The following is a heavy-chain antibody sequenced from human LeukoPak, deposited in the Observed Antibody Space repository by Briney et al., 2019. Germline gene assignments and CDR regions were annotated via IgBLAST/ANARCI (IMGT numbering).Heavy chain of an antibody. CDR3: ARGEGHDILTGFSPLDY. V-gene: IGHV3-21*01. CDR2: ISSSSSYI. Sequence: GGSLRLSCAASGFTFSSYSMNWVRQAPGKGLEWVSSISSSSSYIYYADSVKGRFTISRDNAKNSLYLQMNSLRAEDTAVYYCARGEGHDILTGFSPLDYWGQGTLVTVSS. J-gene: IGHJ4*02. CDR1: GFTFSSYS. D-gene: IGHD3-9*01.